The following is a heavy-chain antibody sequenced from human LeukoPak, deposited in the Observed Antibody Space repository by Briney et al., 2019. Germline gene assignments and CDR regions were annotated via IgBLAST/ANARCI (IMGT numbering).Heavy chain of an antibody. CDR1: GFTFSSYS. Sequence: GGSLRLSCAASGFTFSSYSMNWVRQAPGKGLEWVSGINWNGGSTGYADSVKGRFTISRDNAKNSLYLQMNSLRAEDTALYYCARGFPHYYDSRGIKFDYWGQGTLVTVSS. V-gene: IGHV3-20*04. D-gene: IGHD3-22*01. CDR3: ARGFPHYYDSRGIKFDY. CDR2: INWNGGST. J-gene: IGHJ4*02.